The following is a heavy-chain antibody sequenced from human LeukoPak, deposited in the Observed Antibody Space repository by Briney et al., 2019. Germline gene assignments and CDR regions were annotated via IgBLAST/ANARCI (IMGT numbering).Heavy chain of an antibody. J-gene: IGHJ6*02. CDR1: VASFGIGVYY. Sequence: KSSETLSLTCTVSVASFGIGVYYGGGFAHPPGKGRSGMGSIYYSGSTYYNPSLKSRVTISVDTSKNQFSLKLSSVTAADTAVYYCARSRIQLWSRRGMDVWGQGTTVTVSS. V-gene: IGHV4-39*01. CDR2: IYYSGST. D-gene: IGHD5-18*01. CDR3: ARSRIQLWSRRGMDV.